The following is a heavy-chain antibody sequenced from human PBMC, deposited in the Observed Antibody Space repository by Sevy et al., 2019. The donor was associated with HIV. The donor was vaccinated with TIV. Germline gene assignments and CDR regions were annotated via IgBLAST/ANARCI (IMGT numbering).Heavy chain of an antibody. D-gene: IGHD6-19*01. V-gene: IGHV4-4*07. CDR3: ASVIAVAGRVSFDI. CDR1: GGSISSYY. CDR2: IYTSGST. Sequence: SETLSLTCTVSGGSISSYYWSWIRQPAGKGLEWIGRIYTSGSTNYNPSLKSPVTMSVDTSKNQFSLKLSSVTAADTAVYYCASVIAVAGRVSFDIWGQGTMVTVSS. J-gene: IGHJ3*02.